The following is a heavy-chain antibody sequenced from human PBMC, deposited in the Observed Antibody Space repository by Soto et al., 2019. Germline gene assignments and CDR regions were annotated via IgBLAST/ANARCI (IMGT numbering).Heavy chain of an antibody. CDR1: CGSMSAYY. Sequence: WEILSLTCRVLCGSMSAYYVRWIRQSPGKGLEWIANIYYRGNTNYNPSLESRVTISIDTSKNQFSLKLNSLTAADTAVYYCARHSKKTGDFDYYYGMDVWGQGTTVT. CDR2: IYYRGNT. J-gene: IGHJ6*02. V-gene: IGHV4-59*08. CDR3: ARHSKKTGDFDYYYGMDV. D-gene: IGHD7-27*01.